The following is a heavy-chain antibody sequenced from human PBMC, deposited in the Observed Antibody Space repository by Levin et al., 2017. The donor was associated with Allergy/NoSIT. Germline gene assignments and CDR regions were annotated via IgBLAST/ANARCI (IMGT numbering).Heavy chain of an antibody. Sequence: ASVKVSCKVSGGTFSYSAISWVRQAPGQGLEWMGGIIPIFGTANYAQKFQGRVSISADESTTTASLEVTSLGSEDTAVYYCTRGHCICETCSLTPFDDWGQGTLVTVSS. CDR3: TRGHCICETCSLTPFDD. J-gene: IGHJ4*02. D-gene: IGHD3-3*02. CDR2: IIPIFGTA. V-gene: IGHV1-69*13. CDR1: GGTFSYSA.